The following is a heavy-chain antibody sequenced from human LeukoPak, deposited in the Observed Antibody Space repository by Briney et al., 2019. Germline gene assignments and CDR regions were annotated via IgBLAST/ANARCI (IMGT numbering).Heavy chain of an antibody. CDR1: GFTFSSYA. Sequence: AGGSLRLSCAASGFTFSSYAMHWVRQAPGKGLEWVAVISYDGSNKYYADSVKGRFTISRDNSKNTLYLQMNSLRAEDTAVYYYARSTGYSSGWIDYWGQGTLVTVSS. J-gene: IGHJ4*02. D-gene: IGHD6-19*01. CDR3: ARSTGYSSGWIDY. CDR2: ISYDGSNK. V-gene: IGHV3-30*01.